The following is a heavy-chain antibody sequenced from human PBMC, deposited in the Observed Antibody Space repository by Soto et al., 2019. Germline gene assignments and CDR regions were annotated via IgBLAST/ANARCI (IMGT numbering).Heavy chain of an antibody. CDR3: ARAPVGLDTISYFDY. V-gene: IGHV4-30-4*01. J-gene: IGHJ4*02. Sequence: QVQLQESGPGLVKPSETLSLTCTVSGDSVSSVGFHWAWLRRPPGKGLEWIGYIYNGGSTYYRPSLERRMLMSLVTTRNHYSLRLTAVTAADTAVYFCARAPVGLDTISYFDYWGQGKLVTVSS. CDR2: IYNGGST. D-gene: IGHD3-3*01. CDR1: GDSVSSVGFH.